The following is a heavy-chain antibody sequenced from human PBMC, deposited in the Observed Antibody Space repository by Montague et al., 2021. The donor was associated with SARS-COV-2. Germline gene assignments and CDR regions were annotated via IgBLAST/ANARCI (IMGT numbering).Heavy chain of an antibody. V-gene: IGHV3-23*01. CDR2: VGVGGDT. CDR1: GFTLTNNA. D-gene: IGHD2/OR15-2a*01. CDR3: ARFVANSWYRITSYDY. J-gene: IGHJ4*02. Sequence: SLRLSCAASGFTLTNNAMSWVRQPPGKGLECVSAVGVGGDTYYADSVKGRFTISRDSSKNILHLQMSSLRAEDTAIYYCARFVANSWYRITSYDYWGQGALVTVSS.